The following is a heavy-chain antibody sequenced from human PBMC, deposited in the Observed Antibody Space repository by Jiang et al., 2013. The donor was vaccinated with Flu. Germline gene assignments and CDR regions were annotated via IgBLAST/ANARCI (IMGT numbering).Heavy chain of an antibody. CDR2: VYYSGTA. Sequence: KPSETLSLTCTISGGSITAYHWSWMRQSPGKGLEWIGNVYYSGTANYNPSLKSRVSISVDTSKNQFSLKLISVTSADTAVYYCARDASGGYNWFDPWGQGALVTVSS. V-gene: IGHV4-59*01. J-gene: IGHJ5*02. CDR3: ARDASGGYNWFDP. CDR1: GGSITAYH. D-gene: IGHD3-22*01.